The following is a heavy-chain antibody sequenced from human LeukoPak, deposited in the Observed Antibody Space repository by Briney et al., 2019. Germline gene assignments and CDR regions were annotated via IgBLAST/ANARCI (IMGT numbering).Heavy chain of an antibody. J-gene: IGHJ6*02. Sequence: PSETLSLTCAVSGGSISSSNWWSWVRQPPGKGLEWIGEIYHSGSTNYNSSLKSRVTISVDKSKNQFSLKLSSVTAADTAVYYCARSYYDFWSGYYTNYYYGMDVWGQGTTVTVSS. CDR3: ARSYYDFWSGYYTNYYYGMDV. CDR2: IYHSGST. CDR1: GGSISSSNW. V-gene: IGHV4-4*02. D-gene: IGHD3-3*01.